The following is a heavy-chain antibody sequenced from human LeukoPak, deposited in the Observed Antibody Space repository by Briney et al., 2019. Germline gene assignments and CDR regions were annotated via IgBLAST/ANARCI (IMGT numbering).Heavy chain of an antibody. CDR3: AKEYSSSYAFDI. Sequence: GGSLRLSCAASGFTFSSYGMHWVRQAPGKGLEWVAVISYDGSNKYYADSVKGRFTISRDNSKNTLYLQMNSLRAEDTAVYYCAKEYSSSYAFDIWGQGTMVTVSS. CDR2: ISYDGSNK. V-gene: IGHV3-30*18. D-gene: IGHD6-6*01. CDR1: GFTFSSYG. J-gene: IGHJ3*02.